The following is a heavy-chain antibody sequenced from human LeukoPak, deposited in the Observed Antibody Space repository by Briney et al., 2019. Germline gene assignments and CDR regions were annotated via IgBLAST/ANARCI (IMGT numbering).Heavy chain of an antibody. J-gene: IGHJ4*02. Sequence: PGGSLRLSCSASGFTFYCYGLPWVRPAPGEGLGGVSGISWNSGSIGYADSVKGRFTISRDNAKNSLYLQMNSLRVEDTALYYCAKDATYSSGWTDYWGQGTLVTVSS. CDR1: GFTFYCYG. D-gene: IGHD6-19*01. V-gene: IGHV3-9*01. CDR2: ISWNSGSI. CDR3: AKDATYSSGWTDY.